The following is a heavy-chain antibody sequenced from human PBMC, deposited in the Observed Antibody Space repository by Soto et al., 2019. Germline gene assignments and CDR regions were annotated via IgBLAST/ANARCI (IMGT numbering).Heavy chain of an antibody. V-gene: IGHV5-51*01. CDR2: IYPGDSDT. CDR1: GYSFTSYW. CDR3: ARRYCSGGSCYGAVAGNFDY. J-gene: IGHJ4*02. D-gene: IGHD2-15*01. Sequence: PGESLKISCKGSGYSFTSYWIGWVRQMPGKGLEWMGIIYPGDSDTRYSPSFQGQVTISADKSISTAYLQWSSLKASDTAMYYCARRYCSGGSCYGAVAGNFDYWGQGTLVTVSS.